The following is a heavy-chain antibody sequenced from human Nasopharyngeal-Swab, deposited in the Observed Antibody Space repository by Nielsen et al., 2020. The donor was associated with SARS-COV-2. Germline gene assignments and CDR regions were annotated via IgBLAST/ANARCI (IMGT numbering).Heavy chain of an antibody. CDR2: IDWDDDK. V-gene: IGHV2-70*11. J-gene: IGHJ4*02. CDR3: ARHLLVDNSGWYGLDY. Sequence: SGPTLVKPTQTLTLTCTLSGLSLSTSGMCVSWIRQPPGKALEWLARIDWDDDKYYNTSLKTRLTISKDTSKNQVVLTMTNMDPVDTATYYCARHLLVDNSGWYGLDYWGQGTLVTVSS. D-gene: IGHD6-19*01. CDR1: GLSLSTSGMC.